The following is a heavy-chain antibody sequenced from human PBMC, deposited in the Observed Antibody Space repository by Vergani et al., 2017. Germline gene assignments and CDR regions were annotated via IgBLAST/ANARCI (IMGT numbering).Heavy chain of an antibody. V-gene: IGHV4-39*01. CDR1: NDSVSNTFYY. CDR2: IYYSGST. J-gene: IGHJ5*02. CDR3: ARPTTGYSSGWYGWFDP. D-gene: IGHD6-19*01. Sequence: QVQLQESGPGLVKPSETLSLTCTVSNDSVSNTFYYWGWIRQTPGKGLEWIGSIYYSGSTYYNPSLESRVTMSVDTSKSQFSLKLSSVTAADTAVYYCARPTTGYSSGWYGWFDPWGQGTLVTVSS.